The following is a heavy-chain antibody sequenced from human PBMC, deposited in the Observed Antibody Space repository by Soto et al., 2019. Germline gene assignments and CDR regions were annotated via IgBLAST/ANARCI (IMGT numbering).Heavy chain of an antibody. D-gene: IGHD6-19*01. CDR3: AKDGETKQWLRYFDY. Sequence: QVQLVESGGGVVQPGRSLRLSCAASGFTFSSYGMHWVRQAPGKGLEWVAIISYDGSNKYYADSVKGRFTISRDNSKNTLYLQMNSLRAEDTAVYYCAKDGETKQWLRYFDYWGQGTPVTVSS. J-gene: IGHJ4*02. CDR1: GFTFSSYG. V-gene: IGHV3-30*18. CDR2: ISYDGSNK.